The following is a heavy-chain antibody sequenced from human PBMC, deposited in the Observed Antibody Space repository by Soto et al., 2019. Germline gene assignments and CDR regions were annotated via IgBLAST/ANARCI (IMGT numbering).Heavy chain of an antibody. D-gene: IGHD2-2*01. Sequence: KASETLSLTCAVYGGSFSGYYWSWIRQPPGKGLEWIGEINHSGSTNYNPSLKSRVTISVDTSKNQFSLKLSSVTAADTAVYYCARRLGYCSSTSCYHPFDYWGQGTLVTVS. J-gene: IGHJ4*02. CDR1: GGSFSGYY. V-gene: IGHV4-34*01. CDR3: ARRLGYCSSTSCYHPFDY. CDR2: INHSGST.